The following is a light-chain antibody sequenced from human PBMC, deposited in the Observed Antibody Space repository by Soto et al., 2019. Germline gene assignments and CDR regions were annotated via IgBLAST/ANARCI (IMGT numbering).Light chain of an antibody. CDR1: QSVYNSY. CDR2: GAS. Sequence: EIVLTQSPGTLPLSPGERATLSCRASQSVYNSYLAWYQQKPGQAPRLLINGASNRATGIPDRFSGSGSGTDFTLTISRLEPEDFAVYYCQQYGSPPHTFGQGTKLEIK. V-gene: IGKV3-20*01. J-gene: IGKJ2*01. CDR3: QQYGSPPHT.